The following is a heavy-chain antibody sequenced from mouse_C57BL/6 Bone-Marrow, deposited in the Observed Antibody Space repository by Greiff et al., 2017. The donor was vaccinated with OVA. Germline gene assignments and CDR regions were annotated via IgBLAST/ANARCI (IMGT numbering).Heavy chain of an antibody. CDR2: INPSNGGT. Sequence: QVQLQQSGTELVKPGASVKLSCKASGYTFTSYWMHWVKQRPGQGLEWIGNINPSNGGTNYNEKFKSKATLTVDKSSSTAYMQLSSLTSEDSAVAACARSHYGSSYGFAYWGQGTLVTVSA. J-gene: IGHJ3*01. V-gene: IGHV1-53*01. CDR1: GYTFTSYW. D-gene: IGHD1-1*01. CDR3: ARSHYGSSYGFAY.